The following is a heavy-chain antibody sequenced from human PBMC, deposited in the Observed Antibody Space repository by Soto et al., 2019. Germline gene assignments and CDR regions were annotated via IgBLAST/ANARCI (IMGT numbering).Heavy chain of an antibody. Sequence: SETLSLTCSVSGGSRNGNYWSWIRQTPGQGLEWLGFIYFSGSTRYNPSLMSRLTISLDKSKRQFSMSLSSVTAADTAVYYCARSVATPGTNIDFWGQGTMVTVSS. V-gene: IGHV4-4*09. CDR2: IYFSGST. CDR1: GGSRNGNY. CDR3: ARSVATPGTNIDF. D-gene: IGHD6-13*01. J-gene: IGHJ4*02.